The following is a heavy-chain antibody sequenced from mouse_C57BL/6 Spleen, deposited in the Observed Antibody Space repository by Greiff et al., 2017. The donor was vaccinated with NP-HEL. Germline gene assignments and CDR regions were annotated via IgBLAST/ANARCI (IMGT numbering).Heavy chain of an antibody. Sequence: QVQLQQPGAELVMPGASVKLSCKASGYTFTSYWMHWVKQRPGQGLEWIGEIDPSDSYTNYNQKFKGKSTLTVDKSSSTAYMQLSSLTSEDSAVYYCARRGAQATSMDYWGQGTSVTVSS. V-gene: IGHV1-69*01. CDR2: IDPSDSYT. CDR3: ARRGAQATSMDY. D-gene: IGHD3-2*02. J-gene: IGHJ4*01. CDR1: GYTFTSYW.